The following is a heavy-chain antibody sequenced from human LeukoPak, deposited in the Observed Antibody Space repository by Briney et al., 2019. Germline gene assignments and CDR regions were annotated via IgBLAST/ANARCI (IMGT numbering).Heavy chain of an antibody. J-gene: IGHJ4*02. CDR2: INDDGSDT. D-gene: IGHD4-17*01. CDR3: ARDVFFVDYGDYVRYFDF. CDR1: GFTFKLYW. V-gene: IGHV3-74*01. Sequence: GGSLRLSCAASGFTFKLYWMHWVRQVQGKRPVGVSRINDDGSDTIYADSVRGRFTISRDNSKNTLYLQMGSLRAEDMAVYYCARDVFFVDYGDYVRYFDFWGQGTLVTVSS.